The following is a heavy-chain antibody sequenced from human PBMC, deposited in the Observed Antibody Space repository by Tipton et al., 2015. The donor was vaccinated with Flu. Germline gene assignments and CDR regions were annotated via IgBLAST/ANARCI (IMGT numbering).Heavy chain of an antibody. V-gene: IGHV4-59*01. J-gene: IGHJ3*02. Sequence: TLSLTCTVSGGSISSYYWSWIRQPPGKGLEWIGYIYYSGSTNYNPSLKSRVTISVDTSKNQFSLKLSSVTAADTAVYYCARADFRDDAFDIWGQGTMVTVSS. CDR1: GGSISSYY. CDR2: IYYSGST. D-gene: IGHD3-3*01. CDR3: ARADFRDDAFDI.